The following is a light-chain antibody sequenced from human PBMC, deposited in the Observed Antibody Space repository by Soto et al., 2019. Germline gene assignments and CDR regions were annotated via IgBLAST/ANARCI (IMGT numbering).Light chain of an antibody. J-gene: IGKJ4*01. Sequence: ETVLTQSPATLSLSPGETATLSCRASESVDIYLAWYQQKPGQAPRLLIYHASNRATGIPARFSGSGSGTDFTLTISSLEPEDSAGYYCQQRRNWPPLTFGGGTRVEIK. CDR2: HAS. V-gene: IGKV3-11*01. CDR3: QQRRNWPPLT. CDR1: ESVDIY.